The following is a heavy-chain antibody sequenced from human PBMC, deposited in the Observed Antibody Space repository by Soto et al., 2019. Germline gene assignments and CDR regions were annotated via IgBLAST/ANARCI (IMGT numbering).Heavy chain of an antibody. CDR1: VGSISMSGYY. J-gene: IGHJ4*02. D-gene: IGHD1-26*01. V-gene: IGHV4-39*01. Sequence: PSETLCLTCTFSVGSISMSGYYWGWIRQPRGKGLEWIGSIYYSGTTYYNPSLKSRVTMSVDTSKNQFSLELSSVTAADTALYYCARQGGNYLRTLYFDYWGQGTLVTVSS. CDR3: ARQGGNYLRTLYFDY. CDR2: IYYSGTT.